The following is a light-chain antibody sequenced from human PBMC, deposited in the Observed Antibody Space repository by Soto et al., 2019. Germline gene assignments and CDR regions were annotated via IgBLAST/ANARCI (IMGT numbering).Light chain of an antibody. CDR2: DVS. J-gene: IGLJ1*01. CDR1: SSDVGGYNY. V-gene: IGLV2-14*01. Sequence: QSALTQPASVSGSPGQSITISCTGTSSDVGGYNYVSWYQQHPGKAPKLKIYDVSNRPSGVSNRFSGSKSGNTASLTIFGLQAEDEADYYCSSYTSSSTPLYVFGTGTKVTVL. CDR3: SSYTSSSTPLYV.